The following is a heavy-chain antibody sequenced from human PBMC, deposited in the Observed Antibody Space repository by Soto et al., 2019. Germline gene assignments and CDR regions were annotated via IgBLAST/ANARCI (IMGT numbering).Heavy chain of an antibody. CDR3: AKNGLDNSPSAIDS. CDR2: ITGSGRDA. CDR1: GFTFRNNV. V-gene: IGHV3-23*01. Sequence: GGSLRLSCAASGFTFRNNVLSWVRQAPGKGLDWVSGITGSGRDAYYADSVKGRFTISRDNSKNMVFLQMNSLRAEDTALYYCAKNGLDNSPSAIDSWGPGTLVTVSS. D-gene: IGHD2-8*01. J-gene: IGHJ4*02.